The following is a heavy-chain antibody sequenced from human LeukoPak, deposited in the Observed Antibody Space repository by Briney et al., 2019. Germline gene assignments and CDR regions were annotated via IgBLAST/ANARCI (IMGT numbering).Heavy chain of an antibody. V-gene: IGHV3-30*03. Sequence: GRSLRLSCAASGFTFSSYGMHWVRQAPGKGMEWVAVTSSDLNVKLYADSVKGRFTISRDNSRSTLYLQMNSLRPEDTAIYYCAREGYYGSGSPPSLYFDYWGQGTLVTASS. D-gene: IGHD3-10*01. CDR1: GFTFSSYG. J-gene: IGHJ4*02. CDR3: AREGYYGSGSPPSLYFDY. CDR2: TSSDLNVK.